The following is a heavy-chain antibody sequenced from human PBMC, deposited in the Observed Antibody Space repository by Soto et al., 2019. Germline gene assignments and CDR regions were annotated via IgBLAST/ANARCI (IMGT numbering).Heavy chain of an antibody. CDR2: IDYTGTT. J-gene: IGHJ5*02. V-gene: IGHV4-39*02. CDR1: GGFISSSSYF. Sequence: PSATLSLTCTISGGFISSSSYFWAWIRQSPGKGLEWIGSIDYTGTTYNNPSLKSRVTMSVDTSKNHFSLKVDSVTAADTALYYCCRLAPDGFDPWGHGTLVTVSS. CDR3: CRLAPDGFDP.